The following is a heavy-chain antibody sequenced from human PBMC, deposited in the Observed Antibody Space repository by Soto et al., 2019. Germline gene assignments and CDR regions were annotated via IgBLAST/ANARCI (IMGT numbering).Heavy chain of an antibody. V-gene: IGHV1-69*06. J-gene: IGHJ4*02. CDR3: ARTPPPLLWFGEYDY. Sequence: QVQLVQSGAEVKKPGSSVKVSCKASGGTFSSYAISWVRQAPGQGLEWMGGSIPIFGTANYAQKFQGRVTITADKSTSTACMELSSLRSEDTAVYYCARTPPPLLWFGEYDYWGQGTLVTVSS. CDR1: GGTFSSYA. CDR2: SIPIFGTA. D-gene: IGHD3-10*01.